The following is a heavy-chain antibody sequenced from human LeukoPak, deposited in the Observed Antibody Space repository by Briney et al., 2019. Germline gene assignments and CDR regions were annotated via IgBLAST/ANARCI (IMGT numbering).Heavy chain of an antibody. CDR1: GGSISSGSYY. CDR3: ARDTVALKAYDY. J-gene: IGHJ4*02. D-gene: IGHD6-19*01. V-gene: IGHV4-39*07. CDR2: IYYSGST. Sequence: PSETLSLTCTVSGGSISSGSYYWGWIRQPPGKGLEWNGSIYYSGSTYYNPSLKSRVTISVDTSKNQFSLKLSSVTAADTAVYYCARDTVALKAYDYWGQGTLVTVSS.